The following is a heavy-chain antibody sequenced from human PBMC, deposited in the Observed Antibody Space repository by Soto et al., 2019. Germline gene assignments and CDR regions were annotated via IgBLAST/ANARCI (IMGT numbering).Heavy chain of an antibody. CDR1: GYTFTSYG. Sequence: ASVKVSCKASGYTFTSYGISWVRQAPGQGLEGMGWISAYNGNTNYAQKLQGRVTMTTDTSTSTAYMELRSLRSDDTAVYYCARDSGIAVAGLLNFDYWGQGTLVTVSS. CDR3: ARDSGIAVAGLLNFDY. D-gene: IGHD6-19*01. V-gene: IGHV1-18*01. CDR2: ISAYNGNT. J-gene: IGHJ4*02.